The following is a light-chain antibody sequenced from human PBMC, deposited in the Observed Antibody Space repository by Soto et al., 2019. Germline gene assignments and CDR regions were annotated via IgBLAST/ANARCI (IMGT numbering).Light chain of an antibody. CDR1: QGINSF. V-gene: IGKV1-39*01. CDR3: QQCLSTLLT. J-gene: IGKJ4*01. Sequence: IQLTQSPSSLSASVGDRVTVTCRASQGINSFLAWYQQKPGKAPKLLIYAASTLHNGVPSRFSGRGSGTDFTLTISSLQPEDVATYYCQQCLSTLLTVGVGTKVYIK. CDR2: AAS.